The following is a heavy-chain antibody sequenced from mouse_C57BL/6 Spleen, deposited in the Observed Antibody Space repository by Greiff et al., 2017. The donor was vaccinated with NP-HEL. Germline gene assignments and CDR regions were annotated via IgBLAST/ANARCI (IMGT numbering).Heavy chain of an antibody. CDR1: GFTFSDYG. V-gene: IGHV5-15*01. CDR3: ARQRRLDYDYAMDY. D-gene: IGHD2-4*01. CDR2: ISNLAYSI. J-gene: IGHJ4*01. Sequence: EVKLMESGGGLVQPGGSLKLSCAASGFTFSDYGMAWVRQAPRKGPEWVAFISNLAYSIYYADTVTGRFTISRENAKNTRYLEMSSLRAEDTAMYYCARQRRLDYDYAMDYWGQGTSVTVSS.